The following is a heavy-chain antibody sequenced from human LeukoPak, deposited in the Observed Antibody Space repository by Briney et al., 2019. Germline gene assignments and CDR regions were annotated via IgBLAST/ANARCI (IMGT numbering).Heavy chain of an antibody. CDR3: ARNKRASQYYFDY. D-gene: IGHD2-2*01. J-gene: IGHJ4*02. V-gene: IGHV3-48*01. CDR2: ISDSGSPI. CDR1: GFSFSGHS. Sequence: GGSLRLSCAASGFSFSGHSMNWVRQAPGRGLEWVAFISDSGSPIYYADSVRGRFTISRDNADNSLYLQMNSLSAEDSAVYFCARNKRASQYYFDYWGQGALVTVSS.